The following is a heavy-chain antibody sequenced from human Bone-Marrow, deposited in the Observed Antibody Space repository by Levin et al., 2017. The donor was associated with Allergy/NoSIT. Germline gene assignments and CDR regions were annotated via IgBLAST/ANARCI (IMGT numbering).Heavy chain of an antibody. J-gene: IGHJ6*02. CDR3: ARDGSRGGNGMDV. Sequence: KISCKASGGTFSNSAICWVRQAPGQGLEWMGGIIPSFGTATYAQKLQGRLTITADESTSTSYMELSSLRSEDTAVYYCARDGSRGGNGMDVWGQGTTVTVSS. CDR1: GGTFSNSA. CDR2: IIPSFGTA. D-gene: IGHD3-10*01. V-gene: IGHV1-69*01.